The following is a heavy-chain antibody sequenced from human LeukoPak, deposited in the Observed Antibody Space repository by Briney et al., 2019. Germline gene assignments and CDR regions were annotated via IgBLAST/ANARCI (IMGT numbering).Heavy chain of an antibody. CDR2: IYDTGGT. J-gene: IGHJ1*01. CDR3: ARYSLSREDFQD. Sequence: PSETLSLTCVVPGGSVNSGGYSRSWIRQPPGKGLEWIGYIYDTGGTLYNPSLESRLTISIDTSKNQFSLRLSSVTAADTAVYFCARYSLSREDFQDWGQGTLVTVSS. D-gene: IGHD6-13*01. V-gene: IGHV4-30-4*07. CDR1: GGSVNSGGYS.